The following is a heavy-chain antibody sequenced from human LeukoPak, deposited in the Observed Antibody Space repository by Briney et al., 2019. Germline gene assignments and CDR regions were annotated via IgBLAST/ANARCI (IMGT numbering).Heavy chain of an antibody. V-gene: IGHV3-30*02. CDR1: GFTFSSYG. D-gene: IGHD3-10*01. J-gene: IGHJ4*02. CDR3: AKDRGYYFDY. CDR2: IRYDGSKK. Sequence: GGSLRLSCAASGFTFSSYGMHWVRQAPGKGLEWVTFIRYDGSKKYYADSVKGRFTISRDNSKNTLYLQMNSLRAEDTAVYYCAKDRGYYFDYWGQGTLVTVSS.